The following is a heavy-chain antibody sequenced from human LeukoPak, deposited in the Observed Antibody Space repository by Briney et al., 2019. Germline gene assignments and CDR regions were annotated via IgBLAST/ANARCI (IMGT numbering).Heavy chain of an antibody. V-gene: IGHV1-69*01. D-gene: IGHD2-2*01. CDR1: GGTFSSYA. Sequence: SVKVSCKASGGTFSSYAISWVRQAPGQGLEWMGGIIPIFGTANYAQKFQGRVTITADESTSTAYMELSSLRSEGTAVYYRARGGGGYCSSTSCYSFEAFDIWDQGTMVTVSS. J-gene: IGHJ3*02. CDR2: IIPIFGTA. CDR3: ARGGGGYCSSTSCYSFEAFDI.